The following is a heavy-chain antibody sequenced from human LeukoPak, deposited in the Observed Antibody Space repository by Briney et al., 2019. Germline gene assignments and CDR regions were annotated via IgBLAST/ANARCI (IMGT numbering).Heavy chain of an antibody. D-gene: IGHD2-2*01. Sequence: PGGSLRLSCAASGFTFSSYSMNWVRQAPGKGLEWVSSISSSSSYIYYADSVKGRFTISRDNAKNSLYLQMNSLRAEDTAVYYCARGPYLGYCSSTSCYNDWFDPWGQGTLVTVSS. V-gene: IGHV3-21*01. J-gene: IGHJ5*02. CDR1: GFTFSSYS. CDR3: ARGPYLGYCSSTSCYNDWFDP. CDR2: ISSSSSYI.